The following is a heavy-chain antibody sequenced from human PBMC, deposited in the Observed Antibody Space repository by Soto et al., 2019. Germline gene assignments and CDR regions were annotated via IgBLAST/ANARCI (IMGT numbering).Heavy chain of an antibody. CDR3: AGTRHKNRNYYYYGMDV. CDR2: ISGSGGST. J-gene: IGHJ6*02. Sequence: GRSLRLSCAASGFTFSSYAMSWVRQAPGKGLEWVSAISGSGGSTYYADSVKGRFTISRDNSKNTLYLQMNSLRAEDTAVYYCAGTRHKNRNYYYYGMDVWGQGTTVTVSS. V-gene: IGHV3-23*01. CDR1: GFTFSSYA.